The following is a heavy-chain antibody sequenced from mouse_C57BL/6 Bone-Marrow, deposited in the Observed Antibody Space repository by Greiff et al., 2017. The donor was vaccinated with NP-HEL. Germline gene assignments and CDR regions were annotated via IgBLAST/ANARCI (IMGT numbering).Heavy chain of an antibody. CDR3: VRGWLLSFAY. D-gene: IGHD2-3*01. Sequence: GGGLVQPKGSLKLSCAASGFTFNTYAMHWVRQAPGKGLEWVARLRSKSSNYATYYADSVKDRFTISRDDSQSMLYLQMNNLKTEDTAMYYCVRGWLLSFAYWGQGTLVTVSA. CDR1: GFTFNTYA. V-gene: IGHV10-3*01. CDR2: LRSKSSNYAT. J-gene: IGHJ3*01.